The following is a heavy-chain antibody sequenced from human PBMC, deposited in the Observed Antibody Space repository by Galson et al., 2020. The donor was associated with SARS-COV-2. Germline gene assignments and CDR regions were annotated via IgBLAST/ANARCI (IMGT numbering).Heavy chain of an antibody. CDR3: ARARITMIVVVNAFDY. Sequence: SETLSLTCTVAGGSINSGGYYWSWIRQHQGKGLEWIGNIYYSGSTYYNPSLKSRVTISVDTSKNQFSLKLSSVTAADTAVYYCARARITMIVVVNAFDYWGQGTLVTVSS. J-gene: IGHJ4*02. CDR1: GGSINSGGYY. V-gene: IGHV4-31*03. D-gene: IGHD3-22*01. CDR2: IYYSGST.